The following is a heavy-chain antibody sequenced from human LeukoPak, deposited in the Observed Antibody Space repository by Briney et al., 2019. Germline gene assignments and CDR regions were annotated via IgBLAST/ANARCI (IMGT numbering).Heavy chain of an antibody. CDR3: AKGLSRAMIVVVITTGDAFDI. Sequence: PGRSLRLSCAASGFTFSSYGMHWVRQAPGKGLEWVAVKSYDGSNKYYADSVKGRFTISRDNSKNTLYLQMNSLRAEDTAVYYCAKGLSRAMIVVVITTGDAFDIWGQGTMVTVSS. CDR1: GFTFSSYG. V-gene: IGHV3-30*18. D-gene: IGHD3-22*01. CDR2: KSYDGSNK. J-gene: IGHJ3*02.